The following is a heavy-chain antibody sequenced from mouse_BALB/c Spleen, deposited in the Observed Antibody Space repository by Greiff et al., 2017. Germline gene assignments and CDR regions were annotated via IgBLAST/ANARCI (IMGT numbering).Heavy chain of an antibody. CDR3: ARWGGNYYDY. V-gene: IGHV1-80*01. Sequence: QVQLQQSGAELVRPGSSVKISCKASGYAFSSYWMNWVKQRPGQGLEWIGQIYPGDGDTNYNGKFKGKATLTADKSSSTAYMQLSSLTSEDSAVYFCARWGGNYYDYWGQGTTLTVSS. J-gene: IGHJ2*01. CDR1: GYAFSSYW. CDR2: IYPGDGDT.